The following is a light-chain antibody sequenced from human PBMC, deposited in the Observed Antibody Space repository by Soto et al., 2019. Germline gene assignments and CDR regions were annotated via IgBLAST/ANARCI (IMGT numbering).Light chain of an antibody. CDR1: QRISRW. CDR2: DAS. V-gene: IGKV1-5*01. Sequence: DIQMTQSPSTLYASVGDRVTITCRASQRISRWLAWYQQKPGKVPKVLIWDASSLQRGVPSRFSGSGSGTDFTLTISSLQPDDFATYYSQQYNGHSTWTFGQGTKVEIK. CDR3: QQYNGHSTWT. J-gene: IGKJ1*01.